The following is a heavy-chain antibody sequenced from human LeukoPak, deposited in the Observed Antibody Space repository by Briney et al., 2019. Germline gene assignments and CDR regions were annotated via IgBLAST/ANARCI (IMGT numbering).Heavy chain of an antibody. CDR3: ASHYFGSRGSYAEYFQH. V-gene: IGHV3-48*02. J-gene: IGHJ1*01. Sequence: PWGSLRLSCAASGFTFSRYIMNWVRQAPGKGLEWISYISSSSRTIHYADSVKGRFTISRDNAENSLDLQMNSLRDEDTAVYYCASHYFGSRGSYAEYFQHWGQGALDIVSS. CDR2: ISSSSRTI. D-gene: IGHD3-22*01. CDR1: GFTFSRYI.